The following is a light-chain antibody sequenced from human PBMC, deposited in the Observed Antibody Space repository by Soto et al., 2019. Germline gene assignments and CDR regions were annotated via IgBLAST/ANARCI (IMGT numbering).Light chain of an antibody. CDR1: SSDIGGYNY. CDR3: SSFTTSSTVL. J-gene: IGLJ2*01. CDR2: EVS. Sequence: QSALTQPASVSGSLGQSITISCTGTSSDIGGYNYVSWYQQHPGKAPKVMIFEVSKRPSGVSNRFSGSKSGNMASLTISGLLAEDEGDYYCSSFTTSSTVLLGGGTKLTVL. V-gene: IGLV2-14*01.